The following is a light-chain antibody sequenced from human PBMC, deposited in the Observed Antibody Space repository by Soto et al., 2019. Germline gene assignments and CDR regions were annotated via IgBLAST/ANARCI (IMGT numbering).Light chain of an antibody. CDR1: SSDVGSYNL. V-gene: IGLV2-23*01. J-gene: IGLJ1*01. CDR2: EGS. CDR3: CSYAGSSTPYV. Sequence: QSALTQPASVSVSPGQSITSSCTGTSSDVGSYNLASWYQQHPGKAPKLMIYEGSKWPSGVSNRFSGSKSGNTASLTISGLQAEDEADYYCCSYAGSSTPYVFGTGTKVTVL.